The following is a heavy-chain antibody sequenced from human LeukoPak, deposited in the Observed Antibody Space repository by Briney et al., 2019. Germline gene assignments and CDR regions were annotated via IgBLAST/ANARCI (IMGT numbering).Heavy chain of an antibody. CDR3: AGVPVDSGYPYFDY. V-gene: IGHV4-61*01. J-gene: IGHJ4*02. CDR2: IYYSGST. CDR1: GVSVSSGSYY. D-gene: IGHD5-12*01. Sequence: SETLSLTCTVSGVSVSSGSYYWSWIRQPPGKGLEWIGYIYYSGSTNYNPSLKSRVTISVDTSKNQFSLKLSSVTAADTAVYYCAGVPVDSGYPYFDYWGQGTLVTVSS.